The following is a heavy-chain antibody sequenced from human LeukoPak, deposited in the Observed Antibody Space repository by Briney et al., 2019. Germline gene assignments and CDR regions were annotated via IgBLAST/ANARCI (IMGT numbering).Heavy chain of an antibody. CDR1: GYTFTDYY. V-gene: IGHV1-2*02. CDR3: ARGRLGSYYNGEDY. J-gene: IGHJ4*02. Sequence: ASVTVSCKASGYTFTDYYMHWVRQAPGQGLEWMGWINPNSGDTNYAQKFQGRVTMTRDTSISTAYMELSRLKSDDTAVYYCARGRLGSYYNGEDYWGQGTLVTVSS. CDR2: INPNSGDT. D-gene: IGHD3-10*01.